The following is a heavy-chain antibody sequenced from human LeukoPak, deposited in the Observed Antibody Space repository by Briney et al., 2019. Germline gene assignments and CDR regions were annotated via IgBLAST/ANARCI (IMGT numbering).Heavy chain of an antibody. V-gene: IGHV4-34*01. J-gene: IGHJ3*02. D-gene: IGHD1-1*01. CDR3: ATNGVHAFDI. CDR2: INHSGST. Sequence: KPSETLSLTCAVYGGSFSGYYWSWIRQPPGKGLEWIGEINHSGSTNYNPSLKSRVTISVDTSKNQSSLKLSSVTAADTAVYYCATNGVHAFDIWGQGTMVTVSS. CDR1: GGSFSGYY.